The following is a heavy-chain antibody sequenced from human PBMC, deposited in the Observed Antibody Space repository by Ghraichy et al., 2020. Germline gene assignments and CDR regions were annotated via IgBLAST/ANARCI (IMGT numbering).Heavy chain of an antibody. CDR2: IYYSGST. D-gene: IGHD3-22*01. CDR1: GGSISSSSYY. Sequence: SETLSLTCTVSGGSISSSSYYWGWIRQPPGKGLEWIGSIYYSGSTYYNPSLKSRVTISVDTSKNQFSLKLSSVTAADTAVYYCASSTYYYDSSGYFDYWGQGTLVTVSS. J-gene: IGHJ4*02. V-gene: IGHV4-39*01. CDR3: ASSTYYYDSSGYFDY.